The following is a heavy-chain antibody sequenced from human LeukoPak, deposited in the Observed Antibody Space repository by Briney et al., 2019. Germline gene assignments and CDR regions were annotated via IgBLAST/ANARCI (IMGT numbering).Heavy chain of an antibody. CDR1: GFAFSNYA. CDR2: INNNGGNT. CDR3: VQRDTSGHYRY. D-gene: IGHD3-22*01. Sequence: GGPLRLSCAASGFAFSNYAMHWVRQAPGRGLEYVSAINNNGGNTYYAGSVKGRFTISRDNSKSKVYLQMSSPRAEDTAVYYCVQRDTSGHYRYWGQGTLVTVSS. J-gene: IGHJ4*02. V-gene: IGHV3-64D*06.